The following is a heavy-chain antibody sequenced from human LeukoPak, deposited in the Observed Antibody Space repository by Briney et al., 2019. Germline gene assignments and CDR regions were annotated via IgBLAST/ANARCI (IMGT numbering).Heavy chain of an antibody. V-gene: IGHV4-31*03. Sequence: SETLSLTCTVSGGSISSGGYYWSWIRQHPGKGLEWIGYIYYSGSTYYNPSLKSRVTISVDRSKNQFSLKLSSVTAADTAVYYCAREKVGNLDYWGQGTLVTVSS. CDR1: GGSISSGGYY. J-gene: IGHJ4*02. CDR2: IYYSGST. D-gene: IGHD1-26*01. CDR3: AREKVGNLDY.